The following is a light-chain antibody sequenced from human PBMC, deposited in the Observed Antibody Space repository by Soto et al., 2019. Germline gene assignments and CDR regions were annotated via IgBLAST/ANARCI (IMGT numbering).Light chain of an antibody. Sequence: QSALTQPASVSGSPGQSITISCTGTSSDVGGYNYVSWYQQHPGKAPKLMIYDVSNRPSGVSNRFSGSKSGNTASLTISGLQAEDEADYYCSSRSSSTLVLFGGGTQLTVL. CDR1: SSDVGGYNY. J-gene: IGLJ2*01. CDR2: DVS. CDR3: SSRSSSTLVL. V-gene: IGLV2-14*01.